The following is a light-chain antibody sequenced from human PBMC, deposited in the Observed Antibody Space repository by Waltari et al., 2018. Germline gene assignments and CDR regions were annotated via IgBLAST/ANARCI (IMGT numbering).Light chain of an antibody. V-gene: IGKV3-15*01. J-gene: IGKJ4*01. CDR3: QQYNNWPPT. CDR1: QSFNGD. Sequence: EVVMTQSPATLYVSPGERATLSCRASQSFNGDLDWYQQRPGQAPRLLIHDASTRATGIPVRFSGSGSGTEFTLTISSLQSEDSAIYCCQQYNNWPPTFGGGTKVEIK. CDR2: DAS.